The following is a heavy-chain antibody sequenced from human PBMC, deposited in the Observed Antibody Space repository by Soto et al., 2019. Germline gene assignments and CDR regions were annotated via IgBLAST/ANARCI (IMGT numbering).Heavy chain of an antibody. CDR1: GFTFSSYS. D-gene: IGHD5-18*01. CDR2: ISSSGSTI. Sequence: EVQLVESGGGLVQPGGSLRLSCAASGFTFSSYSMNWVRQAPGKWLEWVSYISSSGSTIYYADSVKGRFTISRDNAKNSLYLKMNSLRDEDTAVYYCAREVGYSYGDWGQGTLVTFSS. V-gene: IGHV3-48*02. J-gene: IGHJ4*02. CDR3: AREVGYSYGD.